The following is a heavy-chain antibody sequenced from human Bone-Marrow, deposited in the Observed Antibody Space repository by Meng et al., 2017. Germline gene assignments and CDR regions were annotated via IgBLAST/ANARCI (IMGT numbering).Heavy chain of an antibody. Sequence: SVKVSCKASGGTFSSYAISWVRQAPGQGLEWMGGIIPIFGTANYAQKFQGRVTITTDEATSTAYMELSSLRSEDTAVYYCASPNLRFLEGVTYFDYWGQGTLVTVSS. D-gene: IGHD3-3*01. CDR1: GGTFSSYA. CDR3: ASPNLRFLEGVTYFDY. CDR2: IIPIFGTA. J-gene: IGHJ4*02. V-gene: IGHV1-69*05.